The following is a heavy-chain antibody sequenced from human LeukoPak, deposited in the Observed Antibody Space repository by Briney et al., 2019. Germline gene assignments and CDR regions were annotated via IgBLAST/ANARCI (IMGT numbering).Heavy chain of an antibody. CDR3: ARGWEYQLLLRGRGWFDP. J-gene: IGHJ5*02. Sequence: GASVKVSCKASGYTFTGYYMHWVRQAPGQGLEWMGWINPSSGGTNYAQKFQGRVTMTRDTSISTAYMELSRLRSDDTAVYYCARGWEYQLLLRGRGWFDPWGQGTLVTVSS. CDR2: INPSSGGT. D-gene: IGHD2-2*01. CDR1: GYTFTGYY. V-gene: IGHV1-2*02.